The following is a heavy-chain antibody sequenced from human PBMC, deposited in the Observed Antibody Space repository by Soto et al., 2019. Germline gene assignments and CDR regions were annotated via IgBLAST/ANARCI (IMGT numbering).Heavy chain of an antibody. V-gene: IGHV5-10-1*01. CDR1: GYSFTTYW. D-gene: IGHD6-13*01. CDR2: IDPSDSYT. Sequence: LGESLKISCKGSGYSFTTYWISWVRQMPGKGLEWMGRIDPSDSYTNYSPSFQGHVTISADKSISTAYLQWSSLKASDTAMYYCARLGIAAAGNPGPWGQGTLVTVPQ. CDR3: ARLGIAAAGNPGP. J-gene: IGHJ5*02.